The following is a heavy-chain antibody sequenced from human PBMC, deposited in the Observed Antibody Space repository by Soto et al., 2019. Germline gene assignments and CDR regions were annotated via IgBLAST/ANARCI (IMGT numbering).Heavy chain of an antibody. J-gene: IGHJ5*02. D-gene: IGHD6-6*01. V-gene: IGHV1-69*06. CDR1: GGTFSSYA. CDR3: ARANIAAHLGGTHNWFDP. Sequence: QVQLVQSGAEVKKPGSSVKVSCKASGGTFSSYAISWVRQAPGQGLEWMGGIIPIFGTANYAQKFQGRVTITADKSTSTAYMELSSLRSEDTAVYYCARANIAAHLGGTHNWFDPWGQGTLVTVSS. CDR2: IIPIFGTA.